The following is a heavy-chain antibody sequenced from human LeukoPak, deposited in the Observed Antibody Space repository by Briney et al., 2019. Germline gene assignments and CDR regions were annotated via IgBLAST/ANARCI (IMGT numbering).Heavy chain of an antibody. J-gene: IGHJ4*02. CDR1: GFTFSSYT. V-gene: IGHV3-23*01. CDR2: ISASGGST. Sequence: GGSLRLSCAASGFTFSSYTMSWVRQAPGKGLEWVSSISASGGSTYYADSVKGHFTISRDNSKNTLYLQMNSLRAEDTAVYYCAKEGDYCSSTICYADYWGQGTLVTVSS. D-gene: IGHD2-2*01. CDR3: AKEGDYCSSTICYADY.